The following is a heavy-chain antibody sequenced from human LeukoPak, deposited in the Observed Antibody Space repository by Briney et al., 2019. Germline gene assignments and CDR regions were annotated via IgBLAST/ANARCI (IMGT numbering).Heavy chain of an antibody. J-gene: IGHJ2*01. Sequence: ASVKVSCKASGYTFTSYDINWVRQATGQGLEWMGWTNPNSGNTGYAQKFQGRVTMTRNTSISTAYMELSSLRSEDTAVYYCARDLGFYGAYWYFDLWGRGTLVTVSS. CDR3: ARDLGFYGAYWYFDL. CDR2: TNPNSGNT. V-gene: IGHV1-8*01. CDR1: GYTFTSYD. D-gene: IGHD4-17*01.